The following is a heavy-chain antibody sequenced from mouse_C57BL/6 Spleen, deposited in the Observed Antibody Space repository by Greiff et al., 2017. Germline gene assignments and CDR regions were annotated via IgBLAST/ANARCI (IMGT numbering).Heavy chain of an antibody. D-gene: IGHD2-4*01. CDR2: IYPGDGDT. V-gene: IGHV1-80*01. CDR1: GYAFSSYW. CDR3: ARGDYYDYVDWDFCV. J-gene: IGHJ1*03. Sequence: VQLQQSGAELVKPGASVKISCKASGYAFSSYWMNWVKQRPGTGLEWIGQIYPGDGDTNYNGKFKGKATLTADKSSSTAYMQLSSLTAEDSAVYFCARGDYYDYVDWDFCVRGTRTTVTVSS.